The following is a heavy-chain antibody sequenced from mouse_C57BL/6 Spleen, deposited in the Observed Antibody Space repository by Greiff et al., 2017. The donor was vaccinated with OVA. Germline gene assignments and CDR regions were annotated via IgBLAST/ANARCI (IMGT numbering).Heavy chain of an antibody. CDR3: ARRDYGSGIFDY. CDR1: GFTFSDYG. CDR2: ISSGSSTI. V-gene: IGHV5-17*01. D-gene: IGHD1-1*01. Sequence: EVQLVESGGGLVKPGGSLKLSCAASGFTFSDYGMHWVRQAPEKGLEWVAYISSGSSTIYYADTVKGRFTISRDNAKNTLFLQMTSLRSEDTAMYYCARRDYGSGIFDYWGQGTTLTVSS. J-gene: IGHJ2*01.